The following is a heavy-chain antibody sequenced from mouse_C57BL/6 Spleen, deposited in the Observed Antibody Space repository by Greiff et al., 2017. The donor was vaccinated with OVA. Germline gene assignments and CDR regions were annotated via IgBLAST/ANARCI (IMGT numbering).Heavy chain of an antibody. D-gene: IGHD3-2*02. J-gene: IGHJ4*01. CDR2: INPGSGGT. V-gene: IGHV1-54*01. Sequence: VQLQQSGAELVRPGTSVKVSCKASGYAFTNYLIEWVKQRPGQGLEWIGVINPGSGGTNYNEKFKGKATLTADKSSSTAYMQLSSLTSEDSAVYFGARGSSGPLYAMDYWGQGTSVTVSS. CDR3: ARGSSGPLYAMDY. CDR1: GYAFTNYL.